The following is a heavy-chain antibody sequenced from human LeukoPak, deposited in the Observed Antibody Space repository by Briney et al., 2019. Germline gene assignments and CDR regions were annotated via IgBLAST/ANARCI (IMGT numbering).Heavy chain of an antibody. CDR1: GFTFSSYW. D-gene: IGHD3-3*01. CDR3: ARDVGHYDFWSGYTPTVRGP. Sequence: GGSLRLSCAASGFTFSSYWMSWARQAPGKGLEWVANIKQDGSKKNYVDSVKGRFTISRDNAKNSLYLQMNSLRAEDTAVYYCARDVGHYDFWSGYTPTVRGPWGQGTLVTVSS. J-gene: IGHJ5*02. CDR2: IKQDGSKK. V-gene: IGHV3-7*03.